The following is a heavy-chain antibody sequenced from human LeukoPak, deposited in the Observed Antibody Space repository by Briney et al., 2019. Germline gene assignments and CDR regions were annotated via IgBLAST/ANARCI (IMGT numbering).Heavy chain of an antibody. J-gene: IGHJ4*02. CDR3: ARALEAGYSSGWYDALWGY. V-gene: IGHV1-18*01. Sequence: ASVKVSCKASGGTFSSYGISWVRQAPGQGLEWMGWISAYNGNTNYAQKLQGRVTMTTDTSTSTAYMELRSLRSDDTAVYYCARALEAGYSSGWYDALWGYWGQGTLVTVSS. CDR1: GGTFSSYG. CDR2: ISAYNGNT. D-gene: IGHD6-19*01.